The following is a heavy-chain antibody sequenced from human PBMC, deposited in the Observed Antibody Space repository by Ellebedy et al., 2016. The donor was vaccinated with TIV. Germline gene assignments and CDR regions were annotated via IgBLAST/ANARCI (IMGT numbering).Heavy chain of an antibody. CDR1: GGAMSRGEYF. J-gene: IGHJ4*01. CDR3: ARERGYGFDS. Sequence: MPSETLSLTCSVSGGAMSRGEYFWRCVRKSPGKALVWLGYFDYSGSNYYSPFLNSRVVISVDTSKNQFSLNLRSVTAADTAVYFCARERGYGFDSWGQGTLVAVSS. D-gene: IGHD5-12*01. V-gene: IGHV4-30-4*01. CDR2: FDYSGSN.